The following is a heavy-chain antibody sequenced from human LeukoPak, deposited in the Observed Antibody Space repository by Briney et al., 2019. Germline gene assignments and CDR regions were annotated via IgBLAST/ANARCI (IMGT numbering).Heavy chain of an antibody. Sequence: GGSLRLSCAASGFIFNTHWMHWVRQAPGKGLVWVSRINRDGRSTTYADSVKGRFTISRDNAKNTLYLQMNSLRAEDTAVYYCARDARGVGGDYYYMDVWGKGTTVTVSS. J-gene: IGHJ6*03. D-gene: IGHD3-10*01. CDR3: ARDARGVGGDYYYMDV. V-gene: IGHV3-74*01. CDR1: GFIFNTHW. CDR2: INRDGRST.